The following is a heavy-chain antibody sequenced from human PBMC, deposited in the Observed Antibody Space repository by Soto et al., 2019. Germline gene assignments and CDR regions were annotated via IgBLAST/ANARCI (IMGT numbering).Heavy chain of an antibody. J-gene: IGHJ3*02. CDR3: ARDTVGSSPNHDAFDI. V-gene: IGHV3-33*01. CDR2: IWYDGSNK. Sequence: PGGSLRLSCAASGFTFSSYGMHWVRQAPGKGLEWVAVIWYDGSNKYYADSVKGRFTISRDNSKNTLYLQMNSLRAEDTAVYYCARDTVGSSPNHDAFDIWGQGTMVTVSS. CDR1: GFTFSSYG. D-gene: IGHD6-6*01.